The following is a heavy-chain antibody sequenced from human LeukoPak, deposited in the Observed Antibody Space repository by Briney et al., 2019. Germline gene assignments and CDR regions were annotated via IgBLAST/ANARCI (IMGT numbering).Heavy chain of an antibody. Sequence: SETLSLTCTVSGGSVSSHRYYWGWLRQPPGKGLEWIGSVYYSGSTYYDPSLKSRVVISVDTSKNQFSLKLSSVTAADTAVYYCARDRGTWNDDGFDYWGQGTLVTVSS. J-gene: IGHJ4*02. D-gene: IGHD1-1*01. V-gene: IGHV4-39*07. CDR1: GGSVSSHRYY. CDR3: ARDRGTWNDDGFDY. CDR2: VYYSGST.